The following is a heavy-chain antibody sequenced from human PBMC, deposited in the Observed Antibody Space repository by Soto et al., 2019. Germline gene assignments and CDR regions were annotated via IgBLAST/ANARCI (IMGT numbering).Heavy chain of an antibody. CDR1: GGSFSGYY. V-gene: IGHV4-34*01. D-gene: IGHD4-17*01. J-gene: IGHJ6*02. CDR2: TNHSGST. CDR3: ARDSTVTIYYYYGMDV. Sequence: QVQLQQWGAGLLKPSETLSLTCAVYGGSFSGYYWSWIRQPPGKGLEWIGETNHSGSTNYNPSLKSRVTISVDTSKNQFSLKLSSVTAADTAVYYCARDSTVTIYYYYGMDVWGQGTTVTVSS.